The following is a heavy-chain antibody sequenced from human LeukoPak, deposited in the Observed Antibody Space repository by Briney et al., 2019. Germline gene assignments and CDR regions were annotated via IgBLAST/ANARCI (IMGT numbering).Heavy chain of an antibody. CDR1: GFTFSGYG. J-gene: IGHJ3*02. CDR3: AKDGSSGLDAFDI. Sequence: GGSLRLSCAASGFTFSGYGMHWVRQAPGKGLEGVAVISYDGSNKYYADSVKGRFTISRDNSKNTLYLQMNSLRAEDTAVYYCAKDGSSGLDAFDIWGQGTMVTVSS. CDR2: ISYDGSNK. V-gene: IGHV3-30*18. D-gene: IGHD6-19*01.